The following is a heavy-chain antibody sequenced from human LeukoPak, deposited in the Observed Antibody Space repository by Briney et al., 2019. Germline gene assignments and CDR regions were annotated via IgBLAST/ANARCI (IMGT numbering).Heavy chain of an antibody. J-gene: IGHJ4*02. Sequence: GASLQISCKGSGYSFTNYWIGWVRRMPGKGLKWMGIIYPGDSDARYSPSFQGQVTISADKSISTAYLQWSSLKASDTAMYYCARRRDLYSGSYYPFDYWGQGTLVTVSS. CDR1: GYSFTNYW. CDR3: ARRRDLYSGSYYPFDY. D-gene: IGHD1-26*01. V-gene: IGHV5-51*01. CDR2: IYPGDSDA.